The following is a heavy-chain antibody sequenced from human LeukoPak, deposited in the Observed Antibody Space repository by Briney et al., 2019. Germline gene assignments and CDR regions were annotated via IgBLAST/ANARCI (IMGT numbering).Heavy chain of an antibody. Sequence: GGSLRLSCAASGFTFSYYAMHWVRQAPGKGLEWVAFISSDGSDKYYADSMKGRFTISRDNSKNTLYLQMTSLRGEDTAMYYCAREGTARDAFDIWGQGTMSPSLQ. D-gene: IGHD2-21*02. V-gene: IGHV3-30-3*01. J-gene: IGHJ3*02. CDR2: ISSDGSDK. CDR1: GFTFSYYA. CDR3: AREGTARDAFDI.